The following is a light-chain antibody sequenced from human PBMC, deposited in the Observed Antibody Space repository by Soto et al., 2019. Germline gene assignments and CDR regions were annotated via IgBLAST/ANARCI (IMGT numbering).Light chain of an antibody. V-gene: IGKV2-30*01. CDR3: RQGTHWPWT. J-gene: IGKJ1*01. Sequence: DVVMTRSPLSLPVTLGQPASISCRSSQSLVYSDGNTYLNWFQQRPGQSPRRLIYKVSNRDSGVPDRFSGSGSGTDFTLKISRVEAEDVGVYYCRQGTHWPWTFGQGTKVEIK. CDR1: QSLVYSDGNTY. CDR2: KVS.